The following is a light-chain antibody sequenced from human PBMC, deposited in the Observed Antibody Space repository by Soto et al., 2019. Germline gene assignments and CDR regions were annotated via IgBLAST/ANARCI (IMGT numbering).Light chain of an antibody. CDR2: EGN. V-gene: IGLV2-23*01. CDR1: SSDVGSYNF. Sequence: QSVLTQPASVSGSPGQSISICCTGTSSDVGSYNFVSWYQQHPGKAPKFLIYEGNKRPSGVSSRFSGSKSGNTASLTISALQAEDEADYYCCSYAGSSSYVFGTGTKVTVL. CDR3: CSYAGSSSYV. J-gene: IGLJ1*01.